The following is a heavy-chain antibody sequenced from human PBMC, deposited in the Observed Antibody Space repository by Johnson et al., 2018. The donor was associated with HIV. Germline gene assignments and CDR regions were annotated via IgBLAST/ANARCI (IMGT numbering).Heavy chain of an antibody. D-gene: IGHD6-19*01. V-gene: IGHV3-74*02. J-gene: IGHJ3*02. Sequence: EQLVESGGGVVQPGGSLRLSCAASGFTFSKSWMHWVRQAPGKGLVWVSGIYENGNIINYADSVKGRFTISRDNAKNTLYVQMSSLRAEDTAVYFCAGENLPGIGVYGGAFDIWGQGTMVTVSS. CDR3: AGENLPGIGVYGGAFDI. CDR1: GFTFSKSW. CDR2: IYENGNII.